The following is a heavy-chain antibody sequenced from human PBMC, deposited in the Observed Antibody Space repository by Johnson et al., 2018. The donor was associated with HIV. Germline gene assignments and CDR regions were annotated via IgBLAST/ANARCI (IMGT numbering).Heavy chain of an antibody. D-gene: IGHD3-22*01. CDR2: INWNGGST. Sequence: VQLVESGGVVVKPGGSLRLSCAASGFTFSNYGMHWVRQAPGKGLEWVSGINWNGGSTGYADSVKGRFTISRDNAKNSLYLQMNSLRAGDTAVYYCARGRDSSGFNDAFDIWGQGTMVTVSS. CDR3: ARGRDSSGFNDAFDI. CDR1: GFTFSNYG. V-gene: IGHV3-20*04. J-gene: IGHJ3*02.